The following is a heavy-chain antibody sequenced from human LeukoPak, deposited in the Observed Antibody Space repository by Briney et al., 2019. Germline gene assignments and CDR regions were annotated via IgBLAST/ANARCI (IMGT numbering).Heavy chain of an antibody. CDR3: ATSEATAGSYFDL. CDR2: IYHSGST. V-gene: IGHV4-30-2*01. D-gene: IGHD2-2*01. CDR1: GGSISSGGYS. Sequence: SQTLSLTCAVSGGSISSGGYSWSWIRQPPGKGLEWIGYIYHSGSTYYNPSLKSRVTISVDRSKNLFSLKLSSVTAADTAVYYCATSEATAGSYFDLWGRGTLVTVSS. J-gene: IGHJ2*01.